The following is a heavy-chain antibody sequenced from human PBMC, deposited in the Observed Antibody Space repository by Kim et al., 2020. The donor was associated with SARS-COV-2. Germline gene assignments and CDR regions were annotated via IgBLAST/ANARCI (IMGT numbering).Heavy chain of an antibody. CDR1: GGTISSYA. CDR3: ARQAYGSNRGYYYCGMDV. V-gene: IGHV1-69*04. CDR2: IIPILGIA. D-gene: IGHD6-13*01. Sequence: SVKVSCKASGGTISSYAISWVRQAPGQGREWMGRIIPILGIANYAQKFQVRVTITADKSTRTAYMELSSLRTEDTAVGYCARQAYGSNRGYYYCGMDVGGQGTTVTVSS. J-gene: IGHJ6*02.